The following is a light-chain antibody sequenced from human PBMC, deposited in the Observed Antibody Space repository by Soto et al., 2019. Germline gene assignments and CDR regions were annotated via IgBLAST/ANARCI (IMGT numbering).Light chain of an antibody. CDR3: CSYAGTYTHYV. CDR1: SSDFGAYNF. CDR2: DVT. Sequence: QSALTQPRSVSGSPGQSVTISCTGTSSDFGAYNFVSWYQQHPGKGPKLLIYDVTKRPSGVPDRFSGSKPGNTASLTISGLQAEDEADYYCCSYAGTYTHYVFGTGTKVTVL. V-gene: IGLV2-11*01. J-gene: IGLJ1*01.